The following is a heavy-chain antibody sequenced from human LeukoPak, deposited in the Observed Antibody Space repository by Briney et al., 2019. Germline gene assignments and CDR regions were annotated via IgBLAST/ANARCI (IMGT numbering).Heavy chain of an antibody. V-gene: IGHV4-31*03. CDR2: ISYSGST. D-gene: IGHD3-22*01. Sequence: SESLSPTCTLSGRSISSGCYYWNWIRQHPGKGLEWFGYISYSGSTYYNAALKTRVTISVDTSKNQFYLKLSSVTDADTAVYYCARLDRSGAVAAFDIWGQGTMVTVSS. CDR3: ARLDRSGAVAAFDI. J-gene: IGHJ3*02. CDR1: GRSISSGCYY.